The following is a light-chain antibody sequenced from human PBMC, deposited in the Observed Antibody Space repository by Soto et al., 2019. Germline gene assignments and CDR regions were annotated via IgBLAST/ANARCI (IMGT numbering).Light chain of an antibody. CDR2: GTS. J-gene: IGKJ1*01. Sequence: EIVMTQSPATLSVSPGERATLSCRASQSLRSNLAWYQHKPGQAPRLLIYGTSTRATGIPATFSGGGSGTEFTLTISSLQSEDFAVYYWQQYDDWPWTFGRGTKV. CDR1: QSLRSN. V-gene: IGKV3-15*01. CDR3: QQYDDWPWT.